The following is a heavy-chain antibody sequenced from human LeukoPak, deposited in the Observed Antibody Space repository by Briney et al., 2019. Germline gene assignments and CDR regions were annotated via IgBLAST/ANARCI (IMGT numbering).Heavy chain of an antibody. CDR2: IYYSGST. V-gene: IGHV4-59*01. CDR1: GGSISSYY. Sequence: SETLSLTCTVSGGSISSYYWSWIRQPPGEGLEWIGYIYYSGSTNYNPSLKSRVTISVDTSKNQFSLKLSSVTAADTAVYYCARVLTLYNWFDPWGQGTLVTVSS. J-gene: IGHJ5*02. CDR3: ARVLTLYNWFDP.